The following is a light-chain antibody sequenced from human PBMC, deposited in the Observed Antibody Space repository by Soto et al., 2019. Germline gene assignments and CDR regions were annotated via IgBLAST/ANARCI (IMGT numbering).Light chain of an antibody. Sequence: DIQMTQSPSSLSASVGDRVTITCRASQSISTYLSWYQQKPGQAPKVLIYAASRLERGVPSRFSGSGSVTDFALTVSSLQPEDFATYYCPQTYDTPFTFGPGTTV. V-gene: IGKV1-39*01. CDR1: QSISTY. J-gene: IGKJ3*01. CDR2: AAS. CDR3: PQTYDTPFT.